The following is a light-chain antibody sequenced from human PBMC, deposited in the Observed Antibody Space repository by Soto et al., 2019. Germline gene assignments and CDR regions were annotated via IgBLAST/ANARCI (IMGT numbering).Light chain of an antibody. CDR3: SSYTSSSTRV. J-gene: IGLJ3*02. CDR1: SSDVGGYNY. Sequence: QSALTQPASVSGSPGQSITISCTGTSSDVGGYNYVSWYQHHPGKVPKLMIYDVGNRPSGVSNRFSGSKSGNTASLTISGLQAEDEADYYCSSYTSSSTRVFGGGTKVTVL. CDR2: DVG. V-gene: IGLV2-14*03.